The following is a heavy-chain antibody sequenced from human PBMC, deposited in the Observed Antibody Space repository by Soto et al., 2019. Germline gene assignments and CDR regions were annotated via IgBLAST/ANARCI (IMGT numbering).Heavy chain of an antibody. D-gene: IGHD3-22*01. CDR3: ARVPSSGPFDY. J-gene: IGHJ4*02. V-gene: IGHV4-30-4*01. Sequence: QVQLQESGPGLVKPSQTLSLTCSVSGGSISSGDYYWSWIRQPPGKGLEWIGYIYYSGSTYYNPSLKGRVIISADTFKNQFSLKLSSVTAADTAVYYCARVPSSGPFDYWGQGILFTVSS. CDR2: IYYSGST. CDR1: GGSISSGDYY.